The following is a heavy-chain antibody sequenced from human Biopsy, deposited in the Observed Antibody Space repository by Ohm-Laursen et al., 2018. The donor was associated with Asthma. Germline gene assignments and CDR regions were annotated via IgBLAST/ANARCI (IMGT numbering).Heavy chain of an antibody. V-gene: IGHV3-7*01. CDR2: IKHDGSEK. J-gene: IGHJ1*01. CDR3: ARTFHFWSPYHAEHYQL. Sequence: SLRLSCAASGFTFGDYCMSWVRQVPGRGLEWVANIKHDGSEKNHVDSLKGRFTISRDNAKNLLFLQMNSLRAEDTAVYYCARTFHFWSPYHAEHYQLWGQSTLVTVSS. CDR1: GFTFGDYC. D-gene: IGHD3-3*01.